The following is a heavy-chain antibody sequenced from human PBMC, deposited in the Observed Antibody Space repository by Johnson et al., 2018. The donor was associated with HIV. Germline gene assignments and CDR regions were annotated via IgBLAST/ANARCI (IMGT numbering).Heavy chain of an antibody. CDR2: ISGSGGST. CDR1: GFTFSSYA. CDR3: AKEGDYRVSLGHYSSDAFEM. J-gene: IGHJ3*02. D-gene: IGHD2-21*01. Sequence: MLLVESGGGVVQPGGSLRLSCAASGFTFSSYAMSWVRQAPGKGLEWVSAISGSGGSTYYADSVKGRFTISRDNSKNTLFLQMNSLRHEDTAMYYCAKEGDYRVSLGHYSSDAFEMWGQGTMVTVSS. V-gene: IGHV3-23*04.